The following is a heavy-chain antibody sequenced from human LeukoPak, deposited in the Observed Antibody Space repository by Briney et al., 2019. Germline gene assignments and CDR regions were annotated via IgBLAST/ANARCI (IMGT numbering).Heavy chain of an antibody. Sequence: SETLSLTCTVSGGSISSYYWSWIRQPPGKGLEWIGRVFTSGIISGNTNYNPSVKSRVTMSVDSSKNQFSLKLRSVTAADTAVYYCARDRYYYDSSSYFSAFDTWGQGTMVTVSS. CDR3: ARDRYYYDSSSYFSAFDT. J-gene: IGHJ3*02. V-gene: IGHV4-4*07. CDR1: GGSISSYY. CDR2: VFTSGIISGNT. D-gene: IGHD3-22*01.